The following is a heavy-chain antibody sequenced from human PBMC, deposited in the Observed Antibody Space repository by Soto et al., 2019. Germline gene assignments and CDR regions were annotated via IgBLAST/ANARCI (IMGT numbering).Heavy chain of an antibody. Sequence: GGSLRLSCAASGFTFSSYAMSWVRQAPGKGLEWVSAISGSGGSTYYADSVKGRFTISRDNSKNTLYLQMNILRAEDTAVYYCAKDIEQQLMDLTFDYWGQGTLVTVSS. V-gene: IGHV3-23*01. J-gene: IGHJ4*02. CDR2: ISGSGGST. CDR1: GFTFSSYA. D-gene: IGHD6-13*01. CDR3: AKDIEQQLMDLTFDY.